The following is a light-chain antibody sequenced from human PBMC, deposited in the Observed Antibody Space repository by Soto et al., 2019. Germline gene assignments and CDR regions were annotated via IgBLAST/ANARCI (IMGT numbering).Light chain of an antibody. J-gene: IGKJ5*01. CDR3: QQYGSSPA. V-gene: IGKV3-20*01. CDR2: GAS. Sequence: DIVLTRSPGPLSLSPGERATLSCRASQSVSSSYLAWYQQKPGQAPRILIYGASSRATGIPDRFSGSGSGTDFTLTISRLEPEYFAVYYCQQYGSSPALGQGTRLEIK. CDR1: QSVSSSY.